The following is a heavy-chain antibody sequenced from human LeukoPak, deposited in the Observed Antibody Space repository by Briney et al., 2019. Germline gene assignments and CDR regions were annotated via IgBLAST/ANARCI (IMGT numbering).Heavy chain of an antibody. CDR3: ARRHTDLLTFDY. J-gene: IGHJ4*02. D-gene: IGHD2-15*01. CDR2: ISSSSSYI. V-gene: IGHV3-21*01. CDR1: GFTFSSYS. Sequence: GGSLRLSGAASGFTFSSYSMNWVRQAPGKGLEGVSSISSSSSYIYYADSVKGRFTISRDNAKNSLYLQMNSLRAEDTAVYYCARRHTDLLTFDYWGQGPLVTVSS.